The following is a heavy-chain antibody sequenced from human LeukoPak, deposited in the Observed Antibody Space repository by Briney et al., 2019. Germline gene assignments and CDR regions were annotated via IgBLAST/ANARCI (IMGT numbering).Heavy chain of an antibody. CDR2: INPNSGGT. J-gene: IGHJ4*02. Sequence: ASVKVSCKASGYTFTGYYMHWVRQAPGQGLEWMGWINPNSGGTNYAQKFQGRVTMTRDTSISTAYMELSSLRSEDTAVYYCARMGGSYYLYFDYWGQGTLVTVSS. CDR3: ARMGGSYYLYFDY. V-gene: IGHV1-2*02. CDR1: GYTFTGYY. D-gene: IGHD1-26*01.